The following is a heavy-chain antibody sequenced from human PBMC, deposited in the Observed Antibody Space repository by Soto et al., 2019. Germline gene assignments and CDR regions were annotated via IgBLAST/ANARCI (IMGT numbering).Heavy chain of an antibody. CDR3: ARDILTGRMGMDV. CDR2: IYYSGST. V-gene: IGHV4-59*01. Sequence: SETLSLTCTVSGGFIISDYWIWIRQPPGQGLEWIGYIYYSGSTNYNPSLRSRVTLSLDTSKKQFSLKLSSVTAADTAVYYCARDILTGRMGMDVWGQGTTVTVSS. CDR1: GGFIISDY. D-gene: IGHD3-9*01. J-gene: IGHJ6*02.